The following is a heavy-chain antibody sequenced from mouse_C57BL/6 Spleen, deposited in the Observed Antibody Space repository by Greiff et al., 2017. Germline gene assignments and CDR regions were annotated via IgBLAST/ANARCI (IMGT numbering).Heavy chain of an antibody. D-gene: IGHD1-1*01. CDR1: GFTFSSYT. Sequence: EVQLVESGGGLVKPGGSLKLSCAASGFTFSSYTMSWVRQTPEKRLEWVATISGGGGNTYYPDSVKGRFTISRDNAKNTLYLQMSSLRSEDTALYYCARQDYGSSLYYAMDYWGQGTSVTVSS. V-gene: IGHV5-9*01. J-gene: IGHJ4*01. CDR2: ISGGGGNT. CDR3: ARQDYGSSLYYAMDY.